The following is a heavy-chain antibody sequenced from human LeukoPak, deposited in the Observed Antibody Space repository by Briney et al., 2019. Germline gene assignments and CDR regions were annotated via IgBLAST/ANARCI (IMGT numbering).Heavy chain of an antibody. Sequence: ASVTVSCKASGYTFTSYDINWVRQAPGQGLEWMGWMNPNSGNTGYAQKFQGRVTMTRNASISTAYMELSSLRSEDTAVYYCARTRAGELFGYYYYYMDVWGKGTTVTVSS. D-gene: IGHD3-10*01. CDR1: GYTFTSYD. J-gene: IGHJ6*03. CDR2: MNPNSGNT. V-gene: IGHV1-8*01. CDR3: ARTRAGELFGYYYYYMDV.